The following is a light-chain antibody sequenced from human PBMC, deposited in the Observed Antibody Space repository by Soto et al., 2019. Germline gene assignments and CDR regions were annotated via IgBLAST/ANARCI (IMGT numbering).Light chain of an antibody. CDR1: SSDVGGYKY. J-gene: IGLJ2*01. CDR3: SSYTSTSTLVV. Sequence: QSALTQPASVSGSPGQSITISCTGTSSDVGGYKYVSWYQQYPGKAPKLMIFEVSYRPSGVSNRFSGSKSGNTASLTISGLQAEDEADYYCSSYTSTSTLVVFGGGTKLTVL. CDR2: EVS. V-gene: IGLV2-14*01.